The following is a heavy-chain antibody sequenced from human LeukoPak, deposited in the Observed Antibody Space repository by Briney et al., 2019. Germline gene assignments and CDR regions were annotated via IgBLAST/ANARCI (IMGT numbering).Heavy chain of an antibody. D-gene: IGHD6-6*01. CDR2: IYYSGST. CDR1: GGSISSYY. V-gene: IGHV4-59*01. Sequence: SETLSLTCTVSGGSISSYYWSWIRQPPGKGLEWVGSIYYSGSTNYNPSLKSRVTISLDTSKNQFSLKLNSVTAADTAVYYCARGRIIAARPVDYSGQGTLVTVSS. J-gene: IGHJ4*02. CDR3: ARGRIIAARPVDY.